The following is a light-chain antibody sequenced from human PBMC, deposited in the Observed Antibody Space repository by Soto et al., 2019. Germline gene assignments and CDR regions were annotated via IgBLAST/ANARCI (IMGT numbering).Light chain of an antibody. CDR3: QQRGNWPS. J-gene: IGKJ4*01. Sequence: EIALTQSPATLSFSPGERATLSCRASQSVSRYLAWYQQKPGQAPRLLIYDASNRATGIPARFSGRGSGTDFTLTISSLEPEDFALYYCQQRGNWPSFGGGTKVDIK. CDR1: QSVSRY. CDR2: DAS. V-gene: IGKV3-11*01.